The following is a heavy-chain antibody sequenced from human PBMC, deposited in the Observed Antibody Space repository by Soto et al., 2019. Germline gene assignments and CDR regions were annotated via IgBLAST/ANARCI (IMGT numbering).Heavy chain of an antibody. CDR3: ARDQDVRSTHTGDAFDI. J-gene: IGHJ3*02. CDR1: GYTFTGYY. Sequence: ASVKVSCKASGYTFTGYYMHWVRQAPGQGLEWMGWINPNSGGTNYAQKFQGWVTMTRDTSISTAYMELSRLRSDDTAVYYCARDQDVRSTHTGDAFDIWGQGTMVTV. D-gene: IGHD2-8*02. CDR2: INPNSGGT. V-gene: IGHV1-2*04.